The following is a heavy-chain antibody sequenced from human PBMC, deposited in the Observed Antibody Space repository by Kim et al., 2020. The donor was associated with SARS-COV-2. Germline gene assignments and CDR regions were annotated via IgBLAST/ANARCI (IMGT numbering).Heavy chain of an antibody. J-gene: IGHJ6*02. CDR1: GYTFTSYA. CDR3: ARDLREDTAMVPFYYYYYYGMDV. CDR2: INAGNGNT. D-gene: IGHD5-18*01. Sequence: ASVKVSCKASGYTFTSYAMHWVRQAPGQRLEWMGWINAGNGNTKYSQKFQGRVTITRDTSASTAYMELSSLRSEDTAVYYCARDLREDTAMVPFYYYYYYGMDVWGQGTTVTVSS. V-gene: IGHV1-3*01.